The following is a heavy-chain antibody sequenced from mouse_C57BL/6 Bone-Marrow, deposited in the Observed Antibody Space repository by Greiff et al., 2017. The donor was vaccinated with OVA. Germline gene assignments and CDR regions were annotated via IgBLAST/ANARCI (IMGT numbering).Heavy chain of an antibody. D-gene: IGHD1-1*01. CDR2: IHPNSGST. CDR1: GYTFTSYW. Sequence: QVHVKQPGAELVKPGASVKLSCKASGYTFTSYWMHWVKQRPGQGLEWIGMIHPNSGSTNYNEKFKSKATLTVDKSSSTAYMQLSSLTSEDSAVYYCARSSGSSYDAMDYWGQGTSVTVSS. V-gene: IGHV1-64*01. CDR3: ARSSGSSYDAMDY. J-gene: IGHJ4*01.